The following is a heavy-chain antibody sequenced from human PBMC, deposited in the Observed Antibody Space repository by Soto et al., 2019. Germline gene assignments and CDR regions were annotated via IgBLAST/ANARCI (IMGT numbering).Heavy chain of an antibody. Sequence: GGSLRLSCAASGFTDSRNYMTWVRQAPGRGLEWVSVIYSGGSTYYADSVKGRFSISRDNSRDTLYLQMNSLRAEDTAVYYCARSSGWYCFDYWGQGTLVTVS. CDR3: ARSSGWYCFDY. V-gene: IGHV3-53*01. J-gene: IGHJ4*02. CDR1: GFTDSRNY. D-gene: IGHD6-19*01. CDR2: IYSGGST.